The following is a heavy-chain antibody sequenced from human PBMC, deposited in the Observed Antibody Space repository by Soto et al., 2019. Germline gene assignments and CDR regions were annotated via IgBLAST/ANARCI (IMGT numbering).Heavy chain of an antibody. CDR1: GFTFSSYG. V-gene: IGHV3-30*18. D-gene: IGHD2-2*01. CDR3: AKDIVVVPAAYYGMDV. Sequence: GGSLRLSCAASGFTFSSYGMHWVRQAPGKGLEWEAVISYDGSNKYYADSVKGRFTISRDNSKNTLYLQMNSLRAENTAVYYCAKDIVVVPAAYYGMDVWGQGTTVTVSS. CDR2: ISYDGSNK. J-gene: IGHJ6*02.